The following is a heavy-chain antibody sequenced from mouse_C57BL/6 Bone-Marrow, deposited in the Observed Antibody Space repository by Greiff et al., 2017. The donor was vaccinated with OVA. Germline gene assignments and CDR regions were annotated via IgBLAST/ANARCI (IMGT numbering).Heavy chain of an antibody. CDR1: GFTFSSYT. Sequence: EVQRVESGGGLVKPGGSLKLSCAASGFTFSSYTMSWVRQTPEKRLEWVATISGGGGSTYYTDSVKGRFTISRDNAKNTLYLQMSSLRSEDTSLYYCARLYYSNSLFAYWGQGTLVTVSA. CDR2: ISGGGGST. J-gene: IGHJ3*01. V-gene: IGHV5-9*01. CDR3: ARLYYSNSLFAY. D-gene: IGHD2-5*01.